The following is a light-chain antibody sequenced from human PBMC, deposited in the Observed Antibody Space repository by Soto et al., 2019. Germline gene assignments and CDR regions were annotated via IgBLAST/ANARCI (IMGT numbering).Light chain of an antibody. CDR1: QSVSSN. Sequence: EIVMTQSPSTLSVSQGESATLSCRASQSVSSNLAWYQQKPGQAPRLLIYDASNRATGIPARFSGSGSGTDFTLTISSLEPEDFAVYYCQQRSNWPPITFGQGTRLEIK. J-gene: IGKJ5*01. CDR2: DAS. V-gene: IGKV3-11*01. CDR3: QQRSNWPPIT.